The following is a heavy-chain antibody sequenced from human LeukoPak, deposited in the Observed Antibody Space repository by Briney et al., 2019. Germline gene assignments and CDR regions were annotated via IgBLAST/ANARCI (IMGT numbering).Heavy chain of an antibody. CDR3: ARGRSESDYGDYVGFGY. CDR2: INHSGST. D-gene: IGHD4-17*01. V-gene: IGHV4-34*01. CDR1: GGSFSGYY. J-gene: IGHJ4*02. Sequence: SETLSLTCAVYGGSFSGYYWSWIRQPPGKGLEWIGEINHSGSTNYNPSLKSRVTISVDTSKNQFSLKLSSVTAADTAVYYCARGRSESDYGDYVGFGYWGRGTLLTVSS.